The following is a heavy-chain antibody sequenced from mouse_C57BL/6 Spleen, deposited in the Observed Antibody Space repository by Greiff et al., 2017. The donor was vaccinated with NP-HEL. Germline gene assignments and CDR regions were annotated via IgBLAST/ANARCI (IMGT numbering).Heavy chain of an antibody. CDR2: IRSKSNNYAT. CDR1: GFSFNTYA. J-gene: IGHJ4*01. D-gene: IGHD1-1*01. V-gene: IGHV10-1*01. CDR3: VRQLREAMDY. Sequence: EVQLVESGGGLVQPKGSLKLSCAASGFSFNTYAMNWVRQAPGKGLEWVARIRSKSNNYATYYADSVKDRFTISRDDSESMLYLQMNNLKTEDTAMYYCVRQLREAMDYWGQGTSVTVSS.